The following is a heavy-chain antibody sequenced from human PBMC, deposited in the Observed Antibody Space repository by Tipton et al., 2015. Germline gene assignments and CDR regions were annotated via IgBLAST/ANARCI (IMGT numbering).Heavy chain of an antibody. D-gene: IGHD6-6*01. V-gene: IGHV4-38-2*02. CDR3: AREAYSSSGLIFDY. CDR1: GYSISSGYY. J-gene: IGHJ4*02. Sequence: TLSLTCDVSGYSISSGYYWSWIRQPPGKGLEWIGSFFHSGNTFHNPSLKSRVTISVDTSKNQFSLKLRSVTAADTAVYYCAREAYSSSGLIFDYWGQGTLVTVSS. CDR2: FFHSGNT.